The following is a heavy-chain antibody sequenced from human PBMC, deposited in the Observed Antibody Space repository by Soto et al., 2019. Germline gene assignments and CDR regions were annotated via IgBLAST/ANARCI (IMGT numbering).Heavy chain of an antibody. CDR3: ARDRVVPAASYYYYGMDV. D-gene: IGHD2-2*01. J-gene: IGHJ6*02. V-gene: IGHV1-18*04. Sequence: GASVKVSCKASGYTFTSYGISWVRQAPGQGLEWMGWISAYNGNTNYAQKLQGRVTMTTDTSTSTAYMELRSLRSDDTAVYYCARDRVVPAASYYYYGMDVWGQGTTVTVSS. CDR2: ISAYNGNT. CDR1: GYTFTSYG.